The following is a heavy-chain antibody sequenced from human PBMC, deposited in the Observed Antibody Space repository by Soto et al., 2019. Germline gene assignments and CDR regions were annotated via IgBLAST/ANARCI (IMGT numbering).Heavy chain of an antibody. D-gene: IGHD3-9*01. CDR1: GGSISSGGYY. J-gene: IGHJ6*02. CDR2: IYYSGST. V-gene: IGHV4-31*03. CDR3: ARVPPLRYFDWLENYGIDV. Sequence: QVQLQESGPGLVKPSQTLSLTCTVSGGSISSGGYYWSWIRQHPGKGLEWMGYIYYSGSTYYNPSLKSRVTISVDTSKNQFSLKLSSVTAADTAVYYCARVPPLRYFDWLENYGIDVWGQGTTVTVSS.